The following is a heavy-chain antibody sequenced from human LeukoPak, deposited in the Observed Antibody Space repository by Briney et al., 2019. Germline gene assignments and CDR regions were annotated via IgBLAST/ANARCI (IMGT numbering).Heavy chain of an antibody. CDR2: VYYSGDT. D-gene: IGHD2-2*01. J-gene: IGHJ4*02. Sequence: SSETLSLTCTVSGGSINSISSYWGWIRQPPGKGLEWIGGVYYSGDTYYNPSLKSRVTISIDTSKNQFSLKLSSVTAADTAVYYCASHYCYSTSCSFDYWGQGTLVTVSS. CDR3: ASHYCYSTSCSFDY. V-gene: IGHV4-39*07. CDR1: GGSINSISSY.